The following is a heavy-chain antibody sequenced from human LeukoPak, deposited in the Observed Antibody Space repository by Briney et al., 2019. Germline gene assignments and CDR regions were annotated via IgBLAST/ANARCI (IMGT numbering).Heavy chain of an antibody. D-gene: IGHD1-26*01. CDR3: ARVIVGGMRAFDM. CDR2: IDGDGTT. Sequence: GGSLRLSCAASGFTFTNYWMQWGRHAPGKGLVWVSRIDGDGTTKYSDSVRGRFTISRDNAKTTLYLQMNRLRAEDMAVYYCARVIVGGMRAFDMWGQGTMVTVSS. CDR1: GFTFTNYW. V-gene: IGHV3-74*03. J-gene: IGHJ3*02.